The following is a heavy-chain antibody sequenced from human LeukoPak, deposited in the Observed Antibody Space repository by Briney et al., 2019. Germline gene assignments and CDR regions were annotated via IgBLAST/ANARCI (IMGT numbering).Heavy chain of an antibody. D-gene: IGHD3-10*01. V-gene: IGHV1-2*02. CDR3: ARVNYYGSGSYLKI. J-gene: IGHJ4*02. CDR2: INPNSGGT. Sequence: ASVKVSCKASGYTFTGYYMHWVRQAPGQGLEWMGWINPNSGGTNYAQKFQGRVTMTRDTSISTAYMELSRLTSDDTAVYYCARVNYYGSGSYLKIWGQGTLVTVSS. CDR1: GYTFTGYY.